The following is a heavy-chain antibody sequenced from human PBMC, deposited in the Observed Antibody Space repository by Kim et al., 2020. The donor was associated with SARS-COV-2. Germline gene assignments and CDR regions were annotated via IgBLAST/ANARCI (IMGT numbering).Heavy chain of an antibody. V-gene: IGHV5-10-1*01. CDR1: GYRFTSYW. CDR3: ARHGHEYSTSTYYYYGMDV. D-gene: IGHD6-6*01. J-gene: IGHJ6*02. Sequence: GESLQISCKGSGYRFTSYWISWVRQMPGKGLAWMGRIDLSDSYAKYSPSFQGHVTISADKSISTAYLQWSSLKASDTAMYYCARHGHEYSTSTYYYYGMDVWGPGTTVTVSS. CDR2: IDLSDSYA.